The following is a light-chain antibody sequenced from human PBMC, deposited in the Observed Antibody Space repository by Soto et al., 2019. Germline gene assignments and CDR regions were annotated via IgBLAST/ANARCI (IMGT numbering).Light chain of an antibody. CDR3: CSYVGSSTFVV. CDR1: SSDVGSYNL. V-gene: IGLV2-23*03. J-gene: IGLJ2*01. Sequence: QSALTQPASVSGSPGQSITISCTGTSSDVGSYNLVSWYQQHPGKAPKVLIYEGSKRPSGVSNRFSASESGNTASLTISGLQAEDEADYYCCSYVGSSTFVVFGGGTKVTVL. CDR2: EGS.